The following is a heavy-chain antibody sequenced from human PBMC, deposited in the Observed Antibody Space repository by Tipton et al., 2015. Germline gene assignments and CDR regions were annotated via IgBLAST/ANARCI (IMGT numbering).Heavy chain of an antibody. J-gene: IGHJ4*02. V-gene: IGHV3-74*01. CDR1: GFTFSYFW. CDR3: ARDPHGEGYFDY. Sequence: SLRLSCAASGFTFSYFWMHWVRQTPGKGLVWVSRINTDGSSTSYADSVKGRFAISRDNAKNTLYLQMNSLRAEDTAVYYCARDPHGEGYFDYWGQGTLVTVSS. CDR2: INTDGSST.